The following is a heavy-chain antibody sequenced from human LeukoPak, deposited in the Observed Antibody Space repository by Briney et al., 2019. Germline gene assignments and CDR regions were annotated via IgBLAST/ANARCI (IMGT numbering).Heavy chain of an antibody. CDR1: GGSISSYY. V-gene: IGHV4-59*01. D-gene: IGHD2/OR15-2a*01. CDR2: IYYSGST. Sequence: SETLSLTCTVSGGSISSYYWSWIRQPPGKGLEWIGYIYYSGSTNYNPSLKSRVTISVDTSKNQFSLKLSSVTAADTAVYYCARETGTFGGYYYYYYMDVWGKGTTVTISS. CDR3: ARETGTFGGYYYYYYMDV. J-gene: IGHJ6*03.